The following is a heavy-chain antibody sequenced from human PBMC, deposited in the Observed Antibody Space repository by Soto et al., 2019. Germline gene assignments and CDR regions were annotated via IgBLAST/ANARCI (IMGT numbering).Heavy chain of an antibody. CDR2: IYHSGST. D-gene: IGHD6-13*01. V-gene: IGHV4-4*02. J-gene: IGHJ6*02. Sequence: QVQLQESSPGLVKPSGTLSLTCAVSGGSISSSNWWSWVRQPPGKGLEWIGEIYHSGSTNYNPSLKSRVTISVDKSKNQFSLKLSSVTAADTAVYYCARDESSSWEESYYYYGMDVWGQGTTVTVSS. CDR1: GGSISSSNW. CDR3: ARDESSSWEESYYYYGMDV.